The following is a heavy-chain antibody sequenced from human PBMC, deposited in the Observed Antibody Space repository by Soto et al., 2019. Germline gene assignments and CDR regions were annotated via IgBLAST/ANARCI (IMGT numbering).Heavy chain of an antibody. D-gene: IGHD3-22*01. Sequence: TVSLTCTVSGGSISSGDYYWSWIRQPPGKGLEWIGYIYYSGSTYYNPSLKSRVTISVDTSKNQFSLKLSSVTAADTAVYYCARTGRDYYDSSGYYYFDYWGQGTLVTVSS. CDR3: ARTGRDYYDSSGYYYFDY. V-gene: IGHV4-30-4*01. J-gene: IGHJ4*02. CDR1: GGSISSGDYY. CDR2: IYYSGST.